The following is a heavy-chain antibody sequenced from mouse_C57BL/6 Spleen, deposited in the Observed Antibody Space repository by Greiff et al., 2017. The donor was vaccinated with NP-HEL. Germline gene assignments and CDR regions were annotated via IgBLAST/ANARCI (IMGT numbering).Heavy chain of an antibody. V-gene: IGHV1-55*01. CDR2: IYPGSGST. Sequence: QVQLQQPGAELVKPGASVKMSCKASGYTFTSYWITWVKQRPGQGLEWIGDIYPGSGSTNYNEKFKSKATLTVDTSSSTAYMQLSSLTSEDSAVYYCATFVTTVVATRFWYFDVWGTGTTVTVSS. J-gene: IGHJ1*03. CDR1: GYTFTSYW. CDR3: ATFVTTVVATRFWYFDV. D-gene: IGHD1-1*01.